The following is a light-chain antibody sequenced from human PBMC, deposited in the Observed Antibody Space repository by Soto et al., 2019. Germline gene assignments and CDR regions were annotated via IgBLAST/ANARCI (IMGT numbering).Light chain of an antibody. V-gene: IGLV1-40*01. J-gene: IGLJ1*01. Sequence: QSVLTQAPSISGAPGQRVTISCTGSSSNIGAGYDVHWFQQFPGTAPRLLIHGNNNRPSGVPDRFSGSESGTSASLAIAGLQAGDEALYYCQSFDSDLSAFVFGTGTKVTVL. CDR2: GNN. CDR3: QSFDSDLSAFV. CDR1: SSNIGAGYD.